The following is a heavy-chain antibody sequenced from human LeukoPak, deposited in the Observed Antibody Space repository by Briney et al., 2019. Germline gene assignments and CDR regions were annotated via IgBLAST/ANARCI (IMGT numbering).Heavy chain of an antibody. CDR2: ISSSRSDI. CDR3: ERGGITIFGGIISQDH. Sequence: GGSLRLSCAASGFTFSSYSVNWVPQAPGKGREWVSYISSSRSDIYYAHSVKGAFPLSRDNAKKSLYLQMNRLRAEDTAFYYRERGGITIFGGIISQDHWGQGTLVTVSS. V-gene: IGHV3-21*04. J-gene: IGHJ4*02. D-gene: IGHD3-3*01. CDR1: GFTFSSYS.